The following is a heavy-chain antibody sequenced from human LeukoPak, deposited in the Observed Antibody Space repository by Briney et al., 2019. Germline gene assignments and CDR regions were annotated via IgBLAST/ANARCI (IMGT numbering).Heavy chain of an antibody. D-gene: IGHD3-22*01. CDR1: GFTFSSYG. CDR3: ARDSSGYGTFDY. Sequence: GGSLRLSCAASGFTFSSYGMHWVRQAPGKGLEWVAVIWYDGSNKYYADSVKGRFTISRDNSKNTLYLQMNSLRAEDTAVYYCARDSSGYGTFDYWGQGTLVTVSS. V-gene: IGHV3-33*01. CDR2: IWYDGSNK. J-gene: IGHJ4*02.